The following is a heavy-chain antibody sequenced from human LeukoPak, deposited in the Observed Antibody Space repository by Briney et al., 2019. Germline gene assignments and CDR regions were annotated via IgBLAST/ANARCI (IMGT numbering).Heavy chain of an antibody. CDR2: IYHSGST. Sequence: SETLSLTCAVSGGSISSGGYFWSWIRQPPGKGLEWIGYIYHSGSTYYNPSLKSRVTISVDRSKNQFSLKLSSVTAADTAVYYCARDSAGGWLRGRGGAFDIWGQGTMVTVSS. CDR1: GGSISSGGYF. D-gene: IGHD5-12*01. J-gene: IGHJ3*02. V-gene: IGHV4-30-2*01. CDR3: ARDSAGGWLRGRGGAFDI.